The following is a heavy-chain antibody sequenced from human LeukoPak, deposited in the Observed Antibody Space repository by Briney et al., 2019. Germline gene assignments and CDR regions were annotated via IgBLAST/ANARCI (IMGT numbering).Heavy chain of an antibody. Sequence: ETLSLTCTVSGGSISSYYWSWIRQPAGKGPEWIGRIYASGSTNYNPSLKSRVTMSVDTSKNQFFLKVSSVIVADTAVYYCARESSSYTYRSLDYWGQGTLVTVSS. J-gene: IGHJ4*02. V-gene: IGHV4-4*07. D-gene: IGHD2-2*02. CDR1: GGSISSYY. CDR2: IYASGST. CDR3: ARESSSYTYRSLDY.